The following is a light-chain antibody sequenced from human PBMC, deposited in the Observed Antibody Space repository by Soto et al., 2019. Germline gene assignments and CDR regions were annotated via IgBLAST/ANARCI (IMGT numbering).Light chain of an antibody. Sequence: QSVLTQPASVSGSPGQSITISCSGTTSDVGGYNLVSWYQQHTAKAPKLLIYEGTKRPSGVSSRFSGSKSGNTASLTISGLQAEDEAHYYCCTYAGSSFYVFGTGTKVTVL. CDR1: TSDVGGYNL. J-gene: IGLJ1*01. V-gene: IGLV2-23*01. CDR3: CTYAGSSFYV. CDR2: EGT.